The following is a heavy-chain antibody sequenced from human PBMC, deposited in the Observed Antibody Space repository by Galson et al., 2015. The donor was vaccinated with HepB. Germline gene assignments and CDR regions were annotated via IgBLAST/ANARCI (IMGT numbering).Heavy chain of an antibody. D-gene: IGHD2-15*01. J-gene: IGHJ4*02. CDR2: ISYDGSNK. V-gene: IGHV3-30-3*01. CDR3: ARELGYCSGGSCYPYYFDY. Sequence: SLRLSCAASGFTFSGYAMHWVRQAPGKGLEWVAVISYDGSNKYYADSVKGRFTISRDNSKNTLYLQMNSLRAEDTAVYYCARELGYCSGGSCYPYYFDYWVQGTLVTVSS. CDR1: GFTFSGYA.